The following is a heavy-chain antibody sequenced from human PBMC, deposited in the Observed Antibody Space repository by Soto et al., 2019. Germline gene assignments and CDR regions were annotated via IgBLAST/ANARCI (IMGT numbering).Heavy chain of an antibody. Sequence: GGSLRLSCAASGFTVSTNYMTWVRQAPGKGLEWVSVIYSGGSTYYADSVEGRFTTSRDNSKNTVYLQMSSLRAEDTAVYYCARFMTTVTTIYYYYGMDVWGQGTTVTVSS. CDR1: GFTVSTNY. CDR3: ARFMTTVTTIYYYYGMDV. CDR2: IYSGGST. V-gene: IGHV3-53*01. J-gene: IGHJ6*02. D-gene: IGHD4-4*01.